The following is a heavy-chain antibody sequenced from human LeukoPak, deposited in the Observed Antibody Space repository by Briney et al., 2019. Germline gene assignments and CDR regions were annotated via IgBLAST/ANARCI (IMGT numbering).Heavy chain of an antibody. CDR2: IRSKAYGGTT. Sequence: PGGSLRLSCTASGFTFGDYAMSWVRQAPGKGLEWVGFIRSKAYGGTTEYAASVKGRFTISRDDSKSIAYLQMNSLKTEDTAVYYCTRRALVGAFPRVDAFDIWGQGTMVTVSS. CDR1: GFTFGDYA. D-gene: IGHD1-26*01. CDR3: TRRALVGAFPRVDAFDI. J-gene: IGHJ3*02. V-gene: IGHV3-49*04.